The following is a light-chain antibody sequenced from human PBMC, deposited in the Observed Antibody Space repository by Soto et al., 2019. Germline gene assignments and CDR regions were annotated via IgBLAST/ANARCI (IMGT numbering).Light chain of an antibody. Sequence: DIQMTQSPSSLSASVGDRVTIACRASQRIAGFLNWYQQKPGKAPDLLIYATSSLHSGVTPRFSGSGSGADFNLTISPLQPEDSATYFCQQTFNNPTFGPGT. CDR2: ATS. CDR1: QRIAGF. V-gene: IGKV1-39*01. CDR3: QQTFNNPT. J-gene: IGKJ3*01.